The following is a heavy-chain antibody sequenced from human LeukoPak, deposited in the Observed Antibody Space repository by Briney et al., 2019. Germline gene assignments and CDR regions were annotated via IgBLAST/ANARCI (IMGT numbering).Heavy chain of an antibody. D-gene: IGHD2-21*01. Sequence: PGGSLRLSCAASGFTLSSYAMSWVRQAPGKGLEWVSAISGSGGSTYYADSVKGRFTISRDSSKNTLFLQMNRLRPEDAAVYYCAKAPVTTCRGAYCYPFDYWGQGTLVTVSS. CDR3: AKAPVTTCRGAYCYPFDY. V-gene: IGHV3-23*01. CDR1: GFTLSSYA. CDR2: ISGSGGST. J-gene: IGHJ4*02.